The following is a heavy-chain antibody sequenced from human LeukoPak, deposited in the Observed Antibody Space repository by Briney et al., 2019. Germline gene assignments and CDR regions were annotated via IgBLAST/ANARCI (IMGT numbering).Heavy chain of an antibody. D-gene: IGHD5-12*01. CDR3: ARLSNSGYIIYFDY. V-gene: IGHV1-2*02. CDR1: GYTFTGYY. Sequence: GASVKVSCKASGYTFTGYYIHWVRQAPGQGLEWMGWINPNSGVTNYAQKFQGRVTMTRDTSVSTAYMELGRLRPDDTAVYYCARLSNSGYIIYFDYWGQGTLVTVSS. CDR2: INPNSGVT. J-gene: IGHJ4*02.